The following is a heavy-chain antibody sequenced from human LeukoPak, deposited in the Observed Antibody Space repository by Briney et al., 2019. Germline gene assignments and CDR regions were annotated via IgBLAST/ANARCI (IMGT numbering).Heavy chain of an antibody. D-gene: IGHD3-22*01. CDR1: GFTFSDYY. V-gene: IGHV3-11*04. Sequence: GGSLRLSCAASGFTFSDYYMSWIRQAPGEGLEWVSYISSSGSTIYYADSVKGRFTISRDNVKNSLYLQMNSLRAEDTAVYYCARGTLDSSGTIDYWGRGTLVTVSS. J-gene: IGHJ4*02. CDR3: ARGTLDSSGTIDY. CDR2: ISSSGSTI.